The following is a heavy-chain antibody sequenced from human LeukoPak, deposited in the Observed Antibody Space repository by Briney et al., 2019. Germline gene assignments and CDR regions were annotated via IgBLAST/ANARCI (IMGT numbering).Heavy chain of an antibody. CDR1: GFTFSSYS. CDR2: ISSSSSTI. D-gene: IGHD1-20*01. Sequence: PGGSLRLSCAASGFTFSSYSMNWVRQAPGKGLEWVSYISSSSSTIYYADSVKGRFTISRDNAKNSLYLQMNSLRAEDTAVYYCAKVGGITGTSAFDPWGQGTLVTVSS. CDR3: AKVGGITGTSAFDP. J-gene: IGHJ5*02. V-gene: IGHV3-48*01.